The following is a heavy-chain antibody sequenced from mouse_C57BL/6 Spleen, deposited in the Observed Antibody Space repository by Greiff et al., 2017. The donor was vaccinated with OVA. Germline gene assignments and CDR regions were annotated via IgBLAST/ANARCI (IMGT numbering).Heavy chain of an antibody. D-gene: IGHD1-1*02. CDR1: GYTFTSYW. J-gene: IGHJ1*03. V-gene: IGHV1-55*01. CDR2: IYPGSGST. CDR3: ARCYGGYFDV. Sequence: QVQLQQSGAELVKPGASVKMSCKASGYTFTSYWITWVKQRPGQGLEWIGDIYPGSGSTNYNEKFKSKATLTVDTSSSTAYMQLSSLTSEDSAVYYCARCYGGYFDVWGTGTTVTVSS.